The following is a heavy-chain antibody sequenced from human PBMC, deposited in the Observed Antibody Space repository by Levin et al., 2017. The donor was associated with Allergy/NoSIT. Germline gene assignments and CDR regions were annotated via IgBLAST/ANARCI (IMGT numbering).Heavy chain of an antibody. J-gene: IGHJ3*02. D-gene: IGHD1-26*01. CDR3: AKDHSGSDHYDAFDI. Sequence: SLKISCAASGFTFDDYAMHWVRQAPGKGLEWVSGISWNSGSIGYADSVKGRFTISRDNAKNSLYLQMNSLRAEDTALYYCAKDHSGSDHYDAFDIWGQGTMVTVSS. CDR1: GFTFDDYA. CDR2: ISWNSGSI. V-gene: IGHV3-9*01.